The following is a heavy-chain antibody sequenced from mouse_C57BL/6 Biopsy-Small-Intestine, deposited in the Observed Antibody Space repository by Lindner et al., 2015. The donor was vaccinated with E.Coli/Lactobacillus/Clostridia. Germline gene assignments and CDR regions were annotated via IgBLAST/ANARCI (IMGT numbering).Heavy chain of an antibody. CDR2: FYPRSGNT. V-gene: IGHV1-81*01. CDR1: GYTFTSYG. Sequence: VQLQESGAELARPGASVKLSCKASGYTFTSYGISWVKQRTGQGPEWIGEFYPRSGNTYYTEKFRGKATLTADTSSSTAYMELRSLTSEDSAVYFCARGRSGSPFDYWGQGTTLTVSS. J-gene: IGHJ2*01. D-gene: IGHD4-1*01. CDR3: ARGRSGSPFDY.